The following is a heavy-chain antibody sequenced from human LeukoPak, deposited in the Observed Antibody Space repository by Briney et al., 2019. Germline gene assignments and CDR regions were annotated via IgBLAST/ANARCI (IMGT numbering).Heavy chain of an antibody. J-gene: IGHJ4*02. CDR2: IIPILGIA. CDR1: GGTFSSYA. V-gene: IGHV1-69*04. D-gene: IGHD3-22*01. CDR3: ATQEGNDSSGYYYFDY. Sequence: SVKVSCKASGGTFSSYAISWVRQAPGQGLEWMGRIIPILGIANYAQKFQGRVTITADKSTSTAYMEPSSLRSEDTAVYYCATQEGNDSSGYYYFDYWGQGTLVTVSS.